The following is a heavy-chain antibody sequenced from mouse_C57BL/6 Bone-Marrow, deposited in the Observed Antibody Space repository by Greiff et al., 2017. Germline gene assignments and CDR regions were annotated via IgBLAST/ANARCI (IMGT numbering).Heavy chain of an antibody. CDR1: GYTFTSYG. Sequence: DVKLVESGAELVRPGSSVKMSCKTSGYTFTSYGINWVKQRPGQGLEWIGYIYIGNGYTEYNEKFKGKATLTSDTSTSTSYMQHRSLTSEDSAIYFCARPPHYYSNSLYAMDYWGQGTSVTVSS. CDR2: IYIGNGYT. V-gene: IGHV1-58*01. D-gene: IGHD2-5*01. CDR3: ARPPHYYSNSLYAMDY. J-gene: IGHJ4*01.